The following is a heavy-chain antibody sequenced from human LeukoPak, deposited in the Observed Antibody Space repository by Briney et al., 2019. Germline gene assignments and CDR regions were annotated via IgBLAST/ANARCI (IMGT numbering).Heavy chain of an antibody. CDR2: IYNDGST. J-gene: IGHJ4*02. CDR1: GFTFSSYT. Sequence: GGSLRLSCAASGFTFSSYTMNWVRQPPGKGLEWVSVIYNDGSTYYADSVKGRFTISRDNSKNTLFLQMNSLRADDTAVYYCTRSGGVITVAPFDCWGQGSLVTVSS. CDR3: TRSGGVITVAPFDC. V-gene: IGHV3-53*01. D-gene: IGHD4-23*01.